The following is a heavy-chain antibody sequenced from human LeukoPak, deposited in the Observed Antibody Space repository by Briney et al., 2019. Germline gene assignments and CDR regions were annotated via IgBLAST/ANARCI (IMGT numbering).Heavy chain of an antibody. D-gene: IGHD3-3*01. J-gene: IGHJ4*02. V-gene: IGHV1-69*13. CDR2: IIPIFGTA. CDR1: GGTFSSYA. CDR3: ARVQLRFLEWLFIDD. Sequence: ASVKVSCKASGGTFSSYAISWVRQAPGQGLEWMGGIIPIFGTANYAQKFQGRVTITADESTSTAYMELSSLRSEDTAVYYCARVQLRFLEWLFIDDWGQGTLVTVSS.